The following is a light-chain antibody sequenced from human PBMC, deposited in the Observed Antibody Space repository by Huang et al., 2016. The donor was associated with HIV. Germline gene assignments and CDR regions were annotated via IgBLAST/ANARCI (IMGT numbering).Light chain of an antibody. CDR2: LGS. J-gene: IGKJ3*01. CDR3: IQALQTPV. Sequence: EIVMTQSPLSLPVTPGEPASISCRSSQSLLHSNGYNYLDWYLQKLGQSPQLLIYLGSNRASGVPDRFSGSGSGTDFTLKISRVEAEDVGIYYCIQALQTPVFGPGTRVDIK. CDR1: QSLLHSNGYNY. V-gene: IGKV2-28*01.